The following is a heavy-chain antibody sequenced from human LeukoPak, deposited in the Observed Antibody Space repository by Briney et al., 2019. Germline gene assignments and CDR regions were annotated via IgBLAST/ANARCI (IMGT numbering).Heavy chain of an antibody. CDR2: INWNGGST. CDR3: ARVSGYSSGWYFDY. J-gene: IGHJ4*02. V-gene: IGHV3-20*04. Sequence: GGSLRLSCAASGFTLDDYGMSWVRQAPGKGLEWVSGINWNGGSTGYADSVKGRFTISRDNAEDSLYLQMNSLRAEDTALYYCARVSGYSSGWYFDYWGQGTLVTVSS. D-gene: IGHD6-19*01. CDR1: GFTLDDYG.